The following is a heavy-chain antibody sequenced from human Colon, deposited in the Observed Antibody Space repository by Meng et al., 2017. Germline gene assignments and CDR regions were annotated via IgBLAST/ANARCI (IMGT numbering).Heavy chain of an antibody. CDR1: GGSLSNSNW. CDR2: IYHSGNT. Sequence: VPLQESGPGLVKPSGTLSLTCAVSGGSLSNSNWWSWVRQSTGKGLEWIGEIYHSGNTNYNPSLKSRVTISVDKSKNRFSLKVSSVTAADTAVYYCASRGFSYGYVSFWGQGTLVTVSS. V-gene: IGHV4-4*02. CDR3: ASRGFSYGYVSF. J-gene: IGHJ4*02. D-gene: IGHD5-18*01.